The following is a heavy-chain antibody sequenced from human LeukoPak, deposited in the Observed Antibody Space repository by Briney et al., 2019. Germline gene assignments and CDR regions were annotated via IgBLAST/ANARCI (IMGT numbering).Heavy chain of an antibody. CDR2: IYTSGST. V-gene: IGHV4-4*07. CDR1: GGSISSYY. D-gene: IGHD6-19*01. CDR3: ARVLPAFSGWPHSNWFDP. Sequence: SETLSLTCTVSGGSISSYYWSWIRQPAGKGLEWIGRIYTSGSTNYNPSLKSRVTMSVDTSKNQFSLKLSSVTAADTAVYYCARVLPAFSGWPHSNWFDPWGQGTLVTVSS. J-gene: IGHJ5*02.